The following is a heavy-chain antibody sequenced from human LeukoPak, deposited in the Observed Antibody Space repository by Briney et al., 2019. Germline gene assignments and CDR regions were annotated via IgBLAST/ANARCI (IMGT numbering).Heavy chain of an antibody. V-gene: IGHV3-23*01. CDR3: AKGSPSGYSGYDSAFDI. CDR1: GFTFSSYA. D-gene: IGHD5-12*01. J-gene: IGHJ3*02. Sequence: QSGGSLRLSCAASGFTFSSYAMSWVRQAPGKGLEWVSAISGSGGSTYYADSVKGRFTISRDNSKNTLYLQMNSLRAEDTAVYYCAKGSPSGYSGYDSAFDIWGQGTMVTVSS. CDR2: ISGSGGST.